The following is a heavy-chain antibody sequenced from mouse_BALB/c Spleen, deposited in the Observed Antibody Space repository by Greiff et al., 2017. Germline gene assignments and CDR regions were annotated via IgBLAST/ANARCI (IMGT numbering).Heavy chain of an antibody. CDR1: GDSITSGY. D-gene: IGHD2-1*01. J-gene: IGHJ3*01. V-gene: IGHV3-8*02. CDR3: SGGNYDWFAY. CDR2: ISYSGST. Sequence: DVKLVESGPSLVKPSQTLSLTCSVTGDSITSGYWNWIRQFPGNKLEYMGYISYSGSTYYNPSLKSRISITRDTSKNQYYLQLNSVTTEDTATYYCSGGNYDWFAYWGQGTLVTVSA.